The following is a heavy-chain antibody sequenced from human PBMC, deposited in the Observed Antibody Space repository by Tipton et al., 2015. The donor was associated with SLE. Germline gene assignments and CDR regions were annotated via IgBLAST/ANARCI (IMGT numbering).Heavy chain of an antibody. CDR1: GFTVSSNY. CDR3: AREDYGDFDY. D-gene: IGHD4/OR15-4a*01. Sequence: SLRLSCAASGFTVSSNYMSWVRQAPGKGLEWVAVISYDGSNKYYADSVKGRFTISRDNAKNSLYLQMNSLRAEDTAVYYCAREDYGDFDYWGQGTLVTVSS. V-gene: IGHV3-30-3*01. J-gene: IGHJ4*02. CDR2: ISYDGSNK.